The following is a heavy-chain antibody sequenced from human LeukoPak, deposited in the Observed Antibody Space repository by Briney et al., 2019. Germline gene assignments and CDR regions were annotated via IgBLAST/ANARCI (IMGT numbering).Heavy chain of an antibody. CDR2: ISAYNSNT. CDR3: ARDRSSGWYSGTHWFDP. V-gene: IGHV1-18*01. Sequence: ASVRVSCKASGYTFTSYAISWVRQAPGQGLEWMGWISAYNSNTNDEQKFQGRVTMTIDTSTSTAYMELRSLRSDDTAIYHCARDRSSGWYSGTHWFDPWGQGTLVTVSS. CDR1: GYTFTSYA. J-gene: IGHJ5*02. D-gene: IGHD6-19*01.